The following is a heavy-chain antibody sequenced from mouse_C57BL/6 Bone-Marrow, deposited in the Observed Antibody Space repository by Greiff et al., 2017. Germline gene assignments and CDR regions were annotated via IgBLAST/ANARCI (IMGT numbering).Heavy chain of an antibody. CDR3: ASITTVVATRYWYFDV. V-gene: IGHV1-81*01. J-gene: IGHJ1*03. Sequence: QVQLKQSGAELARPGASVKLSCKASGYTFTSYGISWVKQRTGQGLEWIGEIYPRSGNTYYNEKFKGKATLTADKSSSTAYMELRSLTSEDSAVYFCASITTVVATRYWYFDVWGTGTTVTVSS. CDR2: IYPRSGNT. D-gene: IGHD1-1*01. CDR1: GYTFTSYG.